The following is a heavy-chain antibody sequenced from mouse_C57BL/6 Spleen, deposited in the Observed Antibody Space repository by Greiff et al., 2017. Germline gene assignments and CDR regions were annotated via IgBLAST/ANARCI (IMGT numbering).Heavy chain of an antibody. CDR1: GYTFTSYW. CDR2: IDPSDSET. J-gene: IGHJ3*01. Sequence: QVQLQQPGAELVRPGSSVKLSCKASGYTFTSYWMHWVKQRPIQGLEWIGNIDPSDSETHYNQKFKDKATLTVEKSSSTAYMQLSSLASEDSAVYYCARTGDYDEFAYWGQGTLVTVSA. CDR3: ARTGDYDEFAY. D-gene: IGHD2-4*01. V-gene: IGHV1-52*01.